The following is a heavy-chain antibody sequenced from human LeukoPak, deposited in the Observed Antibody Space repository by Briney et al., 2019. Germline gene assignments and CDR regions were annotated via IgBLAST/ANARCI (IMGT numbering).Heavy chain of an antibody. CDR2: IYTSGST. J-gene: IGHJ3*02. CDR3: ARVSDIVVVPAAPEAFDI. D-gene: IGHD2-2*01. CDR1: GGSISSGSYY. Sequence: PSQTLSLTCTVSGGSISSGSYYWSWIRQPAGKGLEWIGRIYTSGSTNYNPSLKSRVTISVDTSKNQFSLKLSSVTAADTAVYYCARVSDIVVVPAAPEAFDIWGQGTMVTVSS. V-gene: IGHV4-61*02.